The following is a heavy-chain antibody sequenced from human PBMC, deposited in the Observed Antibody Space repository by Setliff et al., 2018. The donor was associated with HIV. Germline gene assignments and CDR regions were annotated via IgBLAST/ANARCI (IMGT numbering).Heavy chain of an antibody. CDR3: AREGYGSGSYYLYYYYMDV. CDR1: GFTFHDYG. D-gene: IGHD3-10*01. V-gene: IGHV3-20*04. Sequence: GGSLRLSCAASGFTFHDYGMSWVRQAPGKGLEWVSGINWNGGSTGYADSVKGRFTISRDNAKNSLYLQMNSLRAEDTALYYCAREGYGSGSYYLYYYYMDVWGKGTTVTVSS. CDR2: INWNGGST. J-gene: IGHJ6*03.